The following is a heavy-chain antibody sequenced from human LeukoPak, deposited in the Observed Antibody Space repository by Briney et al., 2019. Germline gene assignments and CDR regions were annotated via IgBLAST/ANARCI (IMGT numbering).Heavy chain of an antibody. V-gene: IGHV4-39*07. CDR3: ARAVLWFGEIHDY. CDR2: INHSGST. Sequence: SETLSLTCTVSGGSISSSSYYWGWIRQPPGKGLEWIGEINHSGSTNYNPSLKSRVTISVDTSKNQFSLKLSSVTAADTAVYYCARAVLWFGEIHDYWGQGTLVTVSS. D-gene: IGHD3-10*01. J-gene: IGHJ4*02. CDR1: GGSISSSSYY.